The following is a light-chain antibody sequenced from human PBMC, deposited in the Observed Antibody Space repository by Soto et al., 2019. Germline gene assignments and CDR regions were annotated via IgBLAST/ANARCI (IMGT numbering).Light chain of an antibody. CDR2: DAS. CDR3: QQRSNWPPT. Sequence: EIGLTQSPATLSLSPGERATLSCRASQSVSSSLAWYQQKPGQAPRLLIYDASKRATGIPARFSGSGSGTDFTLTSSSLEAEDFAVYYCQQRSNWPPTFGQGTRLEIK. J-gene: IGKJ5*01. CDR1: QSVSSS. V-gene: IGKV3-11*01.